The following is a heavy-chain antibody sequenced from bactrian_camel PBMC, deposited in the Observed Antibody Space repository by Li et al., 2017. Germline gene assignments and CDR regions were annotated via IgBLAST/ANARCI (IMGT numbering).Heavy chain of an antibody. CDR1: GYTYSSNC. CDR2: IYTGDGST. D-gene: IGHD2*01. Sequence: HVQLVESGGGSVQAGGSLQLSCAASGYTYSSNCVGWFRQAPGKEREGVTAIYTGDGSTYYAESVKGRFTISRENAKTTLYLQMDTLKSEDTAMYYCANLPAYYSGGYYSGFGYWGQGTQVTVS. V-gene: IGHV3S1*01. CDR3: ANLPAYYSGGYYSGFGY. J-gene: IGHJ6*01.